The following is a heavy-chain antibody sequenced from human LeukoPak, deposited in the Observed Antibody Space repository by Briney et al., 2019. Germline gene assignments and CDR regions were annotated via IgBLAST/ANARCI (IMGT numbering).Heavy chain of an antibody. CDR2: INNSGGST. Sequence: GGSLRLSCAASGFTFSTYAMSWVRQAPGKGLEWVSTINNSGGSTYYADSVKGRFTISRDNSKNTLYLQMNSPRAEDTAVYYSAIKAKGDYWGQGTLVTVSS. J-gene: IGHJ4*02. CDR3: AIKAKGDY. CDR1: GFTFSTYA. D-gene: IGHD3-10*01. V-gene: IGHV3-23*01.